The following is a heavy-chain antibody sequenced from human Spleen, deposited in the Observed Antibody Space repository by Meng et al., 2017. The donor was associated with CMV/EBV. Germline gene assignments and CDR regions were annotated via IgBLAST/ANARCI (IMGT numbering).Heavy chain of an antibody. J-gene: IGHJ4*02. Sequence: SVKVSCKASGDTSTTHGISWVRQAPGQGLEWMGGIIPMFGTISYAQRFQGRLTIITDKSTNTAHMELNSLTSEDTAVYYCARGINCTSISCAWGFFDHWGLGTLVTVSS. CDR2: IIPMFGTI. D-gene: IGHD2-2*01. V-gene: IGHV1-69*05. CDR1: GDTSTTHG. CDR3: ARGINCTSISCAWGFFDH.